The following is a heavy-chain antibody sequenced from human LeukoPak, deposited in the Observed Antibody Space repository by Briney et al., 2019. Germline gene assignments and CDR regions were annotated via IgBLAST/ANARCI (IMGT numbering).Heavy chain of an antibody. V-gene: IGHV3-21*04. D-gene: IGHD6-19*01. CDR1: GFTFSSYS. CDR3: AKHYSSGSYYFDY. Sequence: GGSLRLSCAASGFTFSSYSMNWVRQAPGKGLEWVSSISSSSSYIYYADSVKGRFTISRDNSKNTLYLQMNSLRAEDTAVYYCAKHYSSGSYYFDYWGQGTLVTVSS. J-gene: IGHJ4*02. CDR2: ISSSSSYI.